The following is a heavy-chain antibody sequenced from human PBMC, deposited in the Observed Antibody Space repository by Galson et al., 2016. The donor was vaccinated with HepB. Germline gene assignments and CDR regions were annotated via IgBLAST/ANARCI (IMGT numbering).Heavy chain of an antibody. CDR3: ARDLRGHEAH. Sequence: SLRLSCAASGFAFSSDWMHWVRQVPGKGLVWVARIKSDGAAPSYADSVKGRFTISRDNAKNTLYLQMNSLRIEDTAVYYCARDLRGHEAHWGQGTLVTVSS. J-gene: IGHJ4*02. CDR2: IKSDGAAP. D-gene: IGHD3/OR15-3a*01. CDR1: GFAFSSDW. V-gene: IGHV3-74*01.